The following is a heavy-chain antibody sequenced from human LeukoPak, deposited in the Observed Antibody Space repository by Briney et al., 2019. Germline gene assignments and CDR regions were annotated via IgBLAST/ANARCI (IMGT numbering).Heavy chain of an antibody. V-gene: IGHV4-39*01. CDR2: IYYSGST. D-gene: IGHD4-23*01. CDR1: GGSISSSSYY. J-gene: IGHJ4*02. CDR3: ARQSLTPSTNFDY. Sequence: KTSETLSLTCTVSGGSISSSSYYWGWIRQPPGKGLEWIGSIYYSGSTYYNPSLKSRVTISLDTSKNQFSLKLSSVTAADTAVYSCARQSLTPSTNFDYWGQGTLVTVSS.